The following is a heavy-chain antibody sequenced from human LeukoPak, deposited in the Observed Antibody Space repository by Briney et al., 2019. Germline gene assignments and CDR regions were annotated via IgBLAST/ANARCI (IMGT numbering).Heavy chain of an antibody. D-gene: IGHD1-26*01. Sequence: GGSLRLSCAASGFTFSSYWMSWVRQAPGKGLEWVANIKQDGSEKYYVDSVKGRFTISRDNAKNSLYLQMNSLRAEDTAVYYCARCAGVGATLIYYYYYGMDVWGQGTTVTVSS. J-gene: IGHJ6*02. CDR1: GFTFSSYW. V-gene: IGHV3-7*01. CDR3: ARCAGVGATLIYYYYYGMDV. CDR2: IKQDGSEK.